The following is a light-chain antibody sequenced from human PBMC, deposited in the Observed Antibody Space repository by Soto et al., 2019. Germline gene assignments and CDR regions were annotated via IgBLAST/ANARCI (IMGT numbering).Light chain of an antibody. CDR3: TSFTSSNTWV. CDR1: SSDVGGYNY. V-gene: IGLV2-14*03. Sequence: QSALTQPASVSGSPGQSITISCTGTSSDVGGYNYVSWFQQHPGRAPKLKIYEVSNRPSGVSNRFSGSKSGYTASLTLSELQAEDEADYYCTSFTSSNTWVFGGGTKVTVL. CDR2: EVS. J-gene: IGLJ3*02.